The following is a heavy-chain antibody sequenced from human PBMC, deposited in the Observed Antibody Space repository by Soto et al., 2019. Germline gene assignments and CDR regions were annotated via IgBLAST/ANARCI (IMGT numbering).Heavy chain of an antibody. CDR1: GFSLSTSGVG. Sequence: QITLKESGPTLVKPTQTLTLTCTFSGFSLSTSGVGVGWIRQPPGKALEWLALIYWNDDKRYSPSLKSRLTITKDTSKNQVVLTMTNTDPVDTATYYCAHSVGHFDWLLYPHPFDYWGQGTLVTVSS. V-gene: IGHV2-5*01. D-gene: IGHD3-9*01. CDR3: AHSVGHFDWLLYPHPFDY. J-gene: IGHJ4*02. CDR2: IYWNDDK.